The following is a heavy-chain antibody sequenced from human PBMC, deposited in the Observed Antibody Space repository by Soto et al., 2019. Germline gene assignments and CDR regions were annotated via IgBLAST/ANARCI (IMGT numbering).Heavy chain of an antibody. CDR3: ARHLRSATGMFGFGYYYGMDV. V-gene: IGHV4-39*01. D-gene: IGHD3-16*01. CDR2: IYDSGST. CDR1: GGSISSSSYY. J-gene: IGHJ6*02. Sequence: SETLSLTCTVSGGSISSSSYYWGWIRQPPGKGLEWIGSIYDSGSTYYNPSLKSRVTIAVDTSKNQFSLKLRSVTAADTAVYYCARHLRSATGMFGFGYYYGMDVWGQETTVPVSS.